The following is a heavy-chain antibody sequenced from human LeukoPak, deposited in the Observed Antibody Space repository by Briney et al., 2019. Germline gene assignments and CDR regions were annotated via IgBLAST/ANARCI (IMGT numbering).Heavy chain of an antibody. CDR3: ARGKSGYYA. CDR1: GYTFIENY. V-gene: IGHV1-2*02. D-gene: IGHD3-3*01. Sequence: ASVMVCCKVSGYTFIENYIHWVRQAPGQGLEWMGLINPHTGAANYSQKFQGRVTMTRDTSISTAYMHLTRLKFDDTAVYYCARGKSGYYAWGQGTPVTVSS. J-gene: IGHJ4*02. CDR2: INPHTGAA.